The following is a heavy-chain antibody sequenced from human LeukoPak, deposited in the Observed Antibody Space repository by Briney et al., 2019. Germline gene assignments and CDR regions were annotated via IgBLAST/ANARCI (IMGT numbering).Heavy chain of an antibody. Sequence: SETLSLTCAVYGGSFSGYYWSWIRQPPGKGLGWIGEINHSGSTNYNPSLKSRVTISVDTSKNQFSLKLSSVTAADTAVYFCARVAAAGNYYFDYWGQGTLVTVSS. J-gene: IGHJ4*02. CDR3: ARVAAAGNYYFDY. CDR1: GGSFSGYY. V-gene: IGHV4-34*01. D-gene: IGHD6-13*01. CDR2: INHSGST.